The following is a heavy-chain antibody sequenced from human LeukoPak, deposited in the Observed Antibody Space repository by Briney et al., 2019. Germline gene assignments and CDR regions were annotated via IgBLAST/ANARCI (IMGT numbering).Heavy chain of an antibody. J-gene: IGHJ4*02. CDR3: ARLPHNSWSDNYPSFDS. CDR1: GYTFTTYH. V-gene: IGHV1-46*01. CDR2: INPTGGST. Sequence: ASVNVPYKASGYTFTTYHMHWVRQAPGQGLEWMGIINPTGGSTSYAQKFQGRVTMTRDTSTNTVYMELSSLRSEDTALYYCARLPHNSWSDNYPSFDSSGKGTLVTVSS. D-gene: IGHD3-3*01.